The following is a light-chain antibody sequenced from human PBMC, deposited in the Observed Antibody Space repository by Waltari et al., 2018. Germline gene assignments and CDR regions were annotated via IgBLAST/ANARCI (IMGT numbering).Light chain of an antibody. CDR1: SGHSSYA. V-gene: IGLV4-69*01. J-gene: IGLJ3*02. CDR3: QTWDTGIRV. Sequence: QLVLTQSPSASASLGASVKLTCTLSSGHSSYAIAWHQQQPEKRPQYLMKLNSDGSHSKGDGIPDRFSGSSSGAERYLTISSLQSEDEADYYCQTWDTGIRVFGGGTKLTVL. CDR2: LNSDGSH.